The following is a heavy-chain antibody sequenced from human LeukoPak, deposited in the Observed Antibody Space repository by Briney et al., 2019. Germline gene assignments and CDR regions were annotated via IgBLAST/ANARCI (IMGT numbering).Heavy chain of an antibody. Sequence: GGSLRLSCAASGFTFSSYAMHWVRQAPGKGLEWVAVISYDGSNKYYADSVKGRFTISRDNSKNTLYLQMNSLRAEDTAVYYCARDTGCSSSSPEYWGQGTLVTVSS. J-gene: IGHJ4*02. V-gene: IGHV3-30*04. CDR1: GFTFSSYA. D-gene: IGHD6-13*01. CDR2: ISYDGSNK. CDR3: ARDTGCSSSSPEY.